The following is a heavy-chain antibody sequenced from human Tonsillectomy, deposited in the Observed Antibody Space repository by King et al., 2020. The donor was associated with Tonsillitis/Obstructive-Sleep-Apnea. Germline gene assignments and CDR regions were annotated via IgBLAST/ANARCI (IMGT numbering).Heavy chain of an antibody. J-gene: IGHJ3*02. D-gene: IGHD2-8*01. Sequence: VQLQESGPGLVKPSETLSLTCTVSGGSISSYYWNWIRQPPGKGLAWIEYIYYSGSTNYNPSLKSRVTISVDTSKNQLSLKLSSVTAADTAVYYCARDMVLEAGGDAFDIWGQGTMVTVSS. CDR1: GGSISSYY. CDR3: ARDMVLEAGGDAFDI. CDR2: IYYSGST. V-gene: IGHV4-59*01.